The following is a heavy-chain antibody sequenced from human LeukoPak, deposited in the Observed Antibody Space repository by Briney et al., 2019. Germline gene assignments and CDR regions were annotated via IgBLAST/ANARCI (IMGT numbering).Heavy chain of an antibody. V-gene: IGHV3-30*04. CDR1: GFTFSSYA. Sequence: GGSLRLSCAASGFTFSSYAMHWVRQAPGKGLEWVAVISYDGSNKYYADSVKGRFTISRDNSKNTLYLQMNSLRAEDTAVYYCAREYDILTGYSTSLYYYYYYGMDVWGQGTTVTVSS. CDR3: AREYDILTGYSTSLYYYYYYGMDV. J-gene: IGHJ6*02. CDR2: ISYDGSNK. D-gene: IGHD3-9*01.